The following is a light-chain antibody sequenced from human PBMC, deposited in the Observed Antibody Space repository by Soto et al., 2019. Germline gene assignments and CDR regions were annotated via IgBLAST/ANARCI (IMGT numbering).Light chain of an antibody. J-gene: IGKJ4*01. Sequence: EIVLTQSPGTLSLSPGERATLSCRASQSVSSSYLAWYQQKPGQAPRLLIYGASSRATVIPERFSGSVSGTDFTLTISRLEPEDFAVYYCQQYGSSSFSFGGGTKVEIK. CDR3: QQYGSSSFS. CDR1: QSVSSSY. CDR2: GAS. V-gene: IGKV3-20*01.